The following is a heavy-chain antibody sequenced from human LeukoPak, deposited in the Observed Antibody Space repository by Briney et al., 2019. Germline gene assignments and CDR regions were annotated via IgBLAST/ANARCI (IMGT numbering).Heavy chain of an antibody. Sequence: SQTLSLTCVISGNSVSSNSAAWSWIRQSPSRGLEWLGRTYYRSKWYNDYAVSVKSRITINPDTSKNQFFLQLNSVTPEDTAVYYCARETSHFDYWGQGTLVTVSS. V-gene: IGHV6-1*01. CDR3: ARETSHFDY. CDR1: GNSVSSNSAA. CDR2: TYYRSKWYN. J-gene: IGHJ4*02.